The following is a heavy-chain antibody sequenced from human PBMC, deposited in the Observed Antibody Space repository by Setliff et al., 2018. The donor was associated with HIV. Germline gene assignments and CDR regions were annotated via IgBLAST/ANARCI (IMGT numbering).Heavy chain of an antibody. Sequence: GESLKISCKGSGYSFTSYWIGWVRQMPRKGLEWMGIIHPSDSNTRYSPSFRGQVTISADKSISTAYLQWSSLKASDTAMYYCASSITVAAGRSHYYYAMDVWGQGTTVTVSS. D-gene: IGHD2-15*01. V-gene: IGHV5-51*01. CDR3: ASSITVAAGRSHYYYAMDV. CDR2: IHPSDSNT. CDR1: GYSFTSYW. J-gene: IGHJ6*02.